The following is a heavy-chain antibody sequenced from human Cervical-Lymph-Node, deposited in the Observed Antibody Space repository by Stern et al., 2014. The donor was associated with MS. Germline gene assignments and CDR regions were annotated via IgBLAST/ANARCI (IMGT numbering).Heavy chain of an antibody. V-gene: IGHV1-69*01. CDR2: IFPVFGTP. J-gene: IGHJ5*02. CDR3: ALSSETSDRWYSLGYDL. Sequence: VQLVESGAEVTKPWSSVKVSCKASGGTFSKFPSSWVRQAPGQGREWMGGIFPVFGTPTYAQEFRGRVTITADVSTSTVYMELSSLRSDDTAVYYCALSSETSDRWYSLGYDLWGQGTLVTVSS. CDR1: GGTFSKFP. D-gene: IGHD6-13*01.